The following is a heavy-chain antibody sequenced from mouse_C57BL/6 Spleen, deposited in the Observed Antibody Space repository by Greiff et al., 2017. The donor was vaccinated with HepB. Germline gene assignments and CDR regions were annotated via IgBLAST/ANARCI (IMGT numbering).Heavy chain of an antibody. CDR2: ISSGGDYI. V-gene: IGHV5-9-1*02. J-gene: IGHJ4*01. CDR3: TRGGDYYGSSY. Sequence: EVKLMESGEGLVKPGGSLKLSCAASGFTFSSYAMSWVRQTPEKRLEWVAYISSGGDYIYYADTVKGRFTISRDNARNTLYLQMSSLKSEDTAMYYCTRGGDYYGSSYWGQGTSVTVSS. D-gene: IGHD1-1*01. CDR1: GFTFSSYA.